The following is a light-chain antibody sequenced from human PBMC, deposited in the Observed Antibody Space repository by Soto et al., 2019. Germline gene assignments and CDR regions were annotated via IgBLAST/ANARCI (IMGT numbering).Light chain of an antibody. CDR3: QQYNSYSPWT. V-gene: IGKV1-5*01. CDR2: DAS. J-gene: IGKJ1*01. CDR1: QSISSW. Sequence: DIQMTQSPSTLSASVGDRVTITCRASQSISSWLAWYQQKPGKAPKLLIYDASSLESGVPPRFSGSGSGTEITLTISSLQPDDFATYYCQQYNSYSPWTFGQGTKVDIK.